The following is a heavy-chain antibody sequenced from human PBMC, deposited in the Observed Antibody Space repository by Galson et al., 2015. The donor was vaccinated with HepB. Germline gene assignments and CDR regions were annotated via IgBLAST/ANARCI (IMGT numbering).Heavy chain of an antibody. V-gene: IGHV3-23*01. CDR3: AKERSVTVIIVLTLFDD. CDR2: ISGNGDNT. D-gene: IGHD3-22*01. J-gene: IGHJ4*02. CDR1: GFIFSNYA. Sequence: SLRLSCAASGFIFSNYAMSWVRQAPGKGLEWVSSISGNGDNTYYADSVRGRFTISRDNSKNTLYLHMNSLRAEDTAVYYCAKERSVTVIIVLTLFDDWGQGTLVTVSS.